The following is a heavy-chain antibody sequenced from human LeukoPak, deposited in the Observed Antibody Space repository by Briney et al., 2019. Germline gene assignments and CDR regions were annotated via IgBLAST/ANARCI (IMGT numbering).Heavy chain of an antibody. CDR2: IYYTGST. CDR1: GDSISTSYY. Sequence: PETLSLTCTVSGDSISTSYYWGWIRQPPGKGLEWIGTIYYTGSTSYNPSLKSRVTISVDTSKNHFSLKLSSVTAADTALYLCARAWPVAGAGFLKDNWFDPWGQGTLVTVS. CDR3: ARAWPVAGAGFLKDNWFDP. J-gene: IGHJ5*02. V-gene: IGHV4-39*02. D-gene: IGHD6-19*01.